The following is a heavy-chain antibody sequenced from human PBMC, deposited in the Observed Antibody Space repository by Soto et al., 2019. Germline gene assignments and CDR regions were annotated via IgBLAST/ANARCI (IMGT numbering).Heavy chain of an antibody. CDR3: ASMDIVVVPAAITYYYGMDV. V-gene: IGHV1-69*01. D-gene: IGHD2-2*02. CDR1: GGTFSSYA. Sequence: QVQLVQSGAEVKKPGSSVKVSCKASGGTFSSYAISWVRQAPGQGLEWMGGIIPIFGTANYAQKFQGRVTITADESTSTAYMELSSLRSEDTAVYYCASMDIVVVPAAITYYYGMDVWGQGTTVTVSS. CDR2: IIPIFGTA. J-gene: IGHJ6*02.